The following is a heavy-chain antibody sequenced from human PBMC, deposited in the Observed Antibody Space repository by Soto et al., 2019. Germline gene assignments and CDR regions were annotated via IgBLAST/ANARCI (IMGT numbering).Heavy chain of an antibody. D-gene: IGHD1-1*01. CDR3: ASTQLSNNSYYYYGMDV. CDR2: IYPGDSDT. V-gene: IGHV5-51*01. CDR1: GYSFTSYW. J-gene: IGHJ6*02. Sequence: PGESLKISCKGSGYSFTSYWIGWVRQMPGKGLEWMGIIYPGDSDTRYSPSFQGQVTISTDKSISTAYLQWSSLKASDTAMYYCASTQLSNNSYYYYGMDVWGQGTTVTVSS.